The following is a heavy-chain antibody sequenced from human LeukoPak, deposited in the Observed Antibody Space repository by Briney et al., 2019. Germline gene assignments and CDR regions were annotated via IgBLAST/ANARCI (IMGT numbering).Heavy chain of an antibody. CDR1: GFTFSDYW. Sequence: GGSLRLSCVASGFTFSDYWMTWVRQAPGKGLECVANIRYDGNEKYYVDSLKGRFTVSRDNAKTSLYLQIDSLRVEDTALYYCARDRRRGAAGYGLDVWGRGTTVTVSS. V-gene: IGHV3-7*01. CDR3: ARDRRRGAAGYGLDV. CDR2: IRYDGNEK. D-gene: IGHD5-12*01. J-gene: IGHJ6*02.